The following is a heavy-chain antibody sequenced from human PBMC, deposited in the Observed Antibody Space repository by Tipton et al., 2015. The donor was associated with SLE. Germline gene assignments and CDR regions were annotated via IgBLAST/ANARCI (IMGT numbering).Heavy chain of an antibody. Sequence: SLRLSCAASGFTFSSYGMHWVRQAPGKGLEWVAFIRYDGSNKYYADSVKGRFTISRDNSKNTLYLQMNSLRAEDTAVYYCAKGARGSGYYPPAYWGQGTLVTVSS. J-gene: IGHJ4*02. D-gene: IGHD3-3*01. CDR3: AKGARGSGYYPPAY. CDR2: IRYDGSNK. V-gene: IGHV3-30*02. CDR1: GFTFSSYG.